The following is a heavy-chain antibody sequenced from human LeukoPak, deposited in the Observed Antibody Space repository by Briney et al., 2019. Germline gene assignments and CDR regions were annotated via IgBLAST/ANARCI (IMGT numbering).Heavy chain of an antibody. V-gene: IGHV4-39*07. CDR1: GGSISSYY. D-gene: IGHD3-9*01. CDR3: ARDAIRYFDWLLYYYYYMDV. CDR2: IYYSGST. J-gene: IGHJ6*03. Sequence: PSETLSLTCTVSGGSISSYYWGWIRQPPGKGLEWIGSIYYSGSTYYNPSLKSRVTISVDTSKNQFSLKLSSVTAADTAVYYCARDAIRYFDWLLYYYYYMDVWGKGTTVTVSS.